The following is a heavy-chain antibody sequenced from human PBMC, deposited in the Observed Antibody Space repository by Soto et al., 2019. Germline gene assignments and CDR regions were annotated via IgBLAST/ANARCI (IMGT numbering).Heavy chain of an antibody. D-gene: IGHD6-13*01. Sequence: GGSLRLSCAASGFTFSSYAMHWVRQAPGKGLEWVAVISYDGSNKYYADSVKGRFTISRDNSKNTLYLQMNSLRAEDTAVYYCARVRSSSWYENYYYGMDVWGQGTTVTVSS. V-gene: IGHV3-30-3*01. CDR3: ARVRSSSWYENYYYGMDV. CDR1: GFTFSSYA. J-gene: IGHJ6*02. CDR2: ISYDGSNK.